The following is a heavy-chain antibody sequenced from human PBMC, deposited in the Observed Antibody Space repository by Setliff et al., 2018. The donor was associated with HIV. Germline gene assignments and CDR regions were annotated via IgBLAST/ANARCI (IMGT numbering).Heavy chain of an antibody. D-gene: IGHD3-10*01. CDR1: GGSIRTGDW. CDR3: ARDYYDDSYYRPGIYYYYYMDV. Sequence: TLSLTCAVSGGSIRTGDWWSWVRQSPGKGLEWIGEISHSGSTNYSPSLRSRVTISVDTSSNQFSLKLSSVTAADTAVYYCARDYYDDSYYRPGIYYYYYMDVWGKGTTVTVSS. V-gene: IGHV4-4*02. J-gene: IGHJ6*03. CDR2: ISHSGST.